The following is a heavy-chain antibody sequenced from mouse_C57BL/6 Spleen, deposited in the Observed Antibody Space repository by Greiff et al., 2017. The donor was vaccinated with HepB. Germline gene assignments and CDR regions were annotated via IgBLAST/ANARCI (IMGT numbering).Heavy chain of an antibody. V-gene: IGHV1-69*01. CDR2: IDPSDSYT. Sequence: QVQLQQPGAELVMPGASVKLSCKASGYTFTSYWMHWVKQRPGQGLEWIGGIDPSDSYTNYNQKFKGKSTLTVDKSSSTAYMQLSSLTSEDSAVYYCARGRDYYGSSSDYWGQGTTLTVSS. J-gene: IGHJ2*01. D-gene: IGHD1-1*01. CDR3: ARGRDYYGSSSDY. CDR1: GYTFTSYW.